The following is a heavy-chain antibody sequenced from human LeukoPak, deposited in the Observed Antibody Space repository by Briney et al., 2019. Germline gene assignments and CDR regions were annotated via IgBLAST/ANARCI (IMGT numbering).Heavy chain of an antibody. V-gene: IGHV4-39*07. CDR2: IYYSGST. CDR3: ARLRAVDGFDY. Sequence: PSETLSLTCTVSGGSISRSRDYWGWIRQPPGKGLEWIGSIYYSGSTYYNPSLKSRVTISGDTSKNQFSLKLSSVTAADTAVYYCARLRAVDGFDYWGQGTLVTVSS. D-gene: IGHD6-19*01. CDR1: GGSISRSRDY. J-gene: IGHJ4*02.